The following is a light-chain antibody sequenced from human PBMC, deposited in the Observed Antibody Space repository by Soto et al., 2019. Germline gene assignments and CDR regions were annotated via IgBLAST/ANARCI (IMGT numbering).Light chain of an antibody. CDR3: TSWTTSTTMI. CDR2: DVN. V-gene: IGLV2-14*03. Sequence: QSPLTQPASVSGSPGQSITISCTGTSSDIGAYNFVSWYQQHPGKAPKLMLYDVNIRPSGVSNRFSGSKSGNTASLTISGLQAEDEADYYCTSWTTSTTMIFGGGTKVTVL. J-gene: IGLJ2*01. CDR1: SSDIGAYNF.